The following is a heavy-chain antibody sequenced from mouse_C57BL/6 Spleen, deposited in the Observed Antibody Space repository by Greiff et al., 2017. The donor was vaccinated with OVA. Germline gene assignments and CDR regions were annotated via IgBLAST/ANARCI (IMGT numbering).Heavy chain of an antibody. Sequence: EVQLVESGGGLVQPKGSLKLSCAASGFTFNTYAMHWVRQAPGKGLEWVARIRSKSSNYATYYADSVKDRFTISRDDSQSMLYLQMNNLKTEDTAMYYCVRGAIVTTGGYFDVWGTGTTVTVSS. D-gene: IGHD2-5*01. J-gene: IGHJ1*03. V-gene: IGHV10-3*01. CDR2: IRSKSSNYAT. CDR3: VRGAIVTTGGYFDV. CDR1: GFTFNTYA.